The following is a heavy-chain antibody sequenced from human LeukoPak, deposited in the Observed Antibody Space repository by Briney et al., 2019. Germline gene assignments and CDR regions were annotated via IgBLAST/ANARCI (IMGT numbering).Heavy chain of an antibody. CDR3: ARVQQDTARVRGVVYYFDY. V-gene: IGHV4-39*07. CDR2: IYYSGST. CDR1: GGSISSSSYY. D-gene: IGHD3-10*01. Sequence: SETLSLTCTVSGGSISSSSYYWGWIRQPPGKGLEWIGSIYYSGSTYYNPSLKSRVTISVDTSKNQFSLKLSSVTAADTAVYYCARVQQDTARVRGVVYYFDYWGQGTLVTVSS. J-gene: IGHJ4*02.